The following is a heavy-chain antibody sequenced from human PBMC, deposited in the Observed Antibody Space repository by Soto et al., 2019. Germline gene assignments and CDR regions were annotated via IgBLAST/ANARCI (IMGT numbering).Heavy chain of an antibody. Sequence: GGSLRLSCAASGFTFSSYSMSWVRQAPGKGLEWVSSISSSSSYIYYADSVKGRFTISRDNAKNSLYLQMNSLRAEDTAVYYCARDLRITGHYYDSSGFDYWGQGTLVTVSS. CDR1: GFTFSSYS. CDR2: ISSSSSYI. CDR3: ARDLRITGHYYDSSGFDY. D-gene: IGHD3-22*01. J-gene: IGHJ4*02. V-gene: IGHV3-21*01.